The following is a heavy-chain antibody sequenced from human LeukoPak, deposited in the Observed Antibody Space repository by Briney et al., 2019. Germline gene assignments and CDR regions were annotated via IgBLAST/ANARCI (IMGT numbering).Heavy chain of an antibody. CDR1: GYSFTSYW. J-gene: IGHJ4*02. V-gene: IGHV5-51*01. D-gene: IGHD3-22*01. Sequence: KLGESLKISCKGSGYSFTSYWIGWVRQMPGKGPEWMAIIFPDDSDTRYSPSFQGQVTTSADKSINTAYLQWDSLKASDTAVYYCARHMHYHDRTGYGSLDYWGQGTLVIASS. CDR2: IFPDDSDT. CDR3: ARHMHYHDRTGYGSLDY.